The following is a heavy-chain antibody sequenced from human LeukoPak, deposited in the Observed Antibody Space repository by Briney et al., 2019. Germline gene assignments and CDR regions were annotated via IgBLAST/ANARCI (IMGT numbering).Heavy chain of an antibody. CDR2: ISTAGGT. Sequence: GGSLRLSCAASGFTFSNYDMHWVRQATGKGLEWVSGISTAGGTNYPGSVKGRFTISRENAKNSVYLQMNSLRAGDTAVYYCAREIAVAGTWYFDLWGRGTLVTVSS. J-gene: IGHJ2*01. CDR3: AREIAVAGTWYFDL. CDR1: GFTFSNYD. V-gene: IGHV3-13*01. D-gene: IGHD6-19*01.